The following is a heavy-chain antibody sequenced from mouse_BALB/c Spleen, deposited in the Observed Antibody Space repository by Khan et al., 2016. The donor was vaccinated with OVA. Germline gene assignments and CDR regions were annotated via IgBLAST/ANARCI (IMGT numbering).Heavy chain of an antibody. J-gene: IGHJ4*01. Sequence: DLVKPGASVKLSCKASDYTFTSYWINWIKQRPGQGLEWVGRIAPGSGSTSYNEMFKDKTTLTVDTSSSTAYIQLISLSSEDSAVYFCARSNYYGSGLYAMDYWGQGTSVTVSS. V-gene: IGHV1S41*01. CDR1: DYTFTSYW. CDR3: ARSNYYGSGLYAMDY. CDR2: IAPGSGST. D-gene: IGHD1-1*01.